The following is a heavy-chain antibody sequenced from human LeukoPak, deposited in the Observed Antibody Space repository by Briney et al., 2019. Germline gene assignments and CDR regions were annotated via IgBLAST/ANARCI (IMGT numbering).Heavy chain of an antibody. V-gene: IGHV1-2*02. CDR2: INPNSGGT. J-gene: IGHJ3*02. D-gene: IGHD6-6*01. CDR3: ARLLRNNSSSKAFDI. CDR1: GYTFTSYD. Sequence: GASVKVSCKASGYTFTSYDINWVRQATGQGLEWMGWINPNSGGTNYAQKFQGRVTMTRDTSISTAYMELSRLRSDDTAVYYCARLLRNNSSSKAFDIWGQGTMVTVSS.